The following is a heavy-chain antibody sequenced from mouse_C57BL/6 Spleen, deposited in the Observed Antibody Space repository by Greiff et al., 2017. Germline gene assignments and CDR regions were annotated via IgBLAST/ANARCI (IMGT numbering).Heavy chain of an antibody. D-gene: IGHD2-5*01. Sequence: QVQLKQPGTELVKPGASVKLSCKASGYTFTSYWMHWVKQRPGQGLEWIGNINPSNGGTNYNEKFKSKATLTVDKSSSTAYMQLSSLTSEDSAVYYCLYSNYLRPYAMDYWGQGTSVTVSS. CDR2: INPSNGGT. CDR3: LYSNYLRPYAMDY. V-gene: IGHV1-53*01. CDR1: GYTFTSYW. J-gene: IGHJ4*01.